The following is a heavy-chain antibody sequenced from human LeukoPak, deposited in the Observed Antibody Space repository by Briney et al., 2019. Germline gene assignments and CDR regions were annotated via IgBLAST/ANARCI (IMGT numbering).Heavy chain of an antibody. Sequence: SETLSLTCTVSGGSISSSSYCWGWIRQPPGKGLEWIGSIYYSGSIYYNPSLKSRVTISVDSSKNQFSLKLISVTAADTAVYYCARRDQAAGSGFDYWGQGTLVTVSS. J-gene: IGHJ4*02. D-gene: IGHD6-13*01. CDR2: IYYSGSI. CDR3: ARRDQAAGSGFDY. CDR1: GGSISSSSYC. V-gene: IGHV4-39*01.